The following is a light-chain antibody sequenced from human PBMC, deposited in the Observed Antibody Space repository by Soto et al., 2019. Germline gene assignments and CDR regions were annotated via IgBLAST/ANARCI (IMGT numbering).Light chain of an antibody. CDR1: QGINTY. Sequence: DIPMTQSPSSLSASIGDRVTITCRASQGINTYVAWYQQKPGKPPKLLIYAASTLQSGVPSRFSGSGSGTDFTLTISSLQPEDVATYSCQKYSSVPVFGPGTKVDIK. V-gene: IGKV1-27*01. CDR2: AAS. CDR3: QKYSSVPV. J-gene: IGKJ3*01.